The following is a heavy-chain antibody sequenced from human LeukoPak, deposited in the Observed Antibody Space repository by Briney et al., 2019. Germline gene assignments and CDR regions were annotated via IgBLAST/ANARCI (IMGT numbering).Heavy chain of an antibody. Sequence: GGSLRLSCAVSGITLSNYGMSWVRQAPGKGLEWVAGISGSGGRTNYADSVKGWFTISRDNPKNTLYLQMNSLGAEDTAVYFCAKRGVVIRVILVGFHKEAYYFDSWGQGALVTVSS. V-gene: IGHV3-23*01. J-gene: IGHJ4*02. CDR3: AKRGVVIRVILVGFHKEAYYFDS. CDR1: GITLSNYG. CDR2: ISGSGGRT. D-gene: IGHD3-22*01.